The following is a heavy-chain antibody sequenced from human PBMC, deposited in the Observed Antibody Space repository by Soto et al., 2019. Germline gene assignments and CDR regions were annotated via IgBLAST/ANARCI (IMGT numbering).Heavy chain of an antibody. V-gene: IGHV3-74*01. Sequence: EVQLVESGGGLVQPGGSLRLSCPASGFSFDSYWMHWVRQAPGRGPMWVSRIDYDGTTTNYADSVKGRFTISRDNAKSTLYLQMNSLRPEDTAVYYCTRGPRASSGGTGAYWGKGTLVTVSS. D-gene: IGHD2-2*01. CDR1: GFSFDSYW. CDR3: TRGPRASSGGTGAY. J-gene: IGHJ1*01. CDR2: IDYDGTTT.